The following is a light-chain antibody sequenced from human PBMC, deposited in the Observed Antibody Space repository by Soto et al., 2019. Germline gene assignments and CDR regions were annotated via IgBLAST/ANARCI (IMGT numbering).Light chain of an antibody. CDR2: DVS. J-gene: IGLJ1*01. CDR1: SSDVGGYNY. CDR3: SSYTSSSTRV. Sequence: QSALTQPASVSGSPGQSITISCTGTSSDVGGYNYVSWYQQLPGKAPKLMIYDVSNRPSGVSDRFSGSKSGNTASLTISGLQAEDEADYYCSSYTSSSTRVFGTGTKLTV. V-gene: IGLV2-14*01.